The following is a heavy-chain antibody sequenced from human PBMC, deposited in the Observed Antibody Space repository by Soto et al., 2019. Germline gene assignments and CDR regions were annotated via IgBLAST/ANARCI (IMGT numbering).Heavy chain of an antibody. D-gene: IGHD5-12*01. J-gene: IGHJ5*02. CDR2: INHSGST. CDR1: GGSFSGYY. CDR3: ARIGSVEMATSLGFWFDP. Sequence: PSETLSLTCAVYGGSFSGYYWSWIRQPPGKVLEWIGEINHSGSTNYNPSLKSRVTISVDTSKNQFSLKLSSVTAADTAVYYCARIGSVEMATSLGFWFDPWGQGXLVTVHS. V-gene: IGHV4-34*01.